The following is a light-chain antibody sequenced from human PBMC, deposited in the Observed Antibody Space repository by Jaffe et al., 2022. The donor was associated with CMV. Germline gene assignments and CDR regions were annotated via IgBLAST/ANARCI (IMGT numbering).Light chain of an antibody. Sequence: SYDLTQPPSVSVSPGQTASITCSGDELTNKYVSWYQQKPGQSPVLVIYKDNKRPSGIPERFSGSNSGSTATLTISGTQAMDEADYYCQAWDSSTVVFGGGTKLTVL. CDR1: ELTNKY. J-gene: IGLJ2*01. CDR3: QAWDSSTVV. V-gene: IGLV3-1*01. CDR2: KDN.